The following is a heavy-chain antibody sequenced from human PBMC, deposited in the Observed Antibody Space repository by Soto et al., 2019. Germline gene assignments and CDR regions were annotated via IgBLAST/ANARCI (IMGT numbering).Heavy chain of an antibody. D-gene: IGHD6-13*01. CDR2: IYSGST. CDR1: GGSISSSSSY. V-gene: IGHV4-39*01. CDR3: ATTLGIAVGGSVDY. J-gene: IGHJ4*02. Sequence: QLQLQESGPGLVKPSETLSVTCTVSGGSISSSSSYWGWIRQPPGKGLEWIGTIYSGSTYYNPSLKSRVTISVDTSKNQFSLKLSSVAAADTAIYFCATTLGIAVGGSVDYWGQGTLVTVSS.